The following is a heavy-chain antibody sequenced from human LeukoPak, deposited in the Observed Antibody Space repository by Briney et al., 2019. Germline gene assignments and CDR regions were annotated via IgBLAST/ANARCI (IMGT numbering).Heavy chain of an antibody. CDR1: GVSISSGSYY. Sequence: SETLSLTCTVSGVSISSGSYYWSWTRQPAGKGLEWIGRIYTSGITNYNPSLKSRVTISVDTSKNQCSLTLSSVPAADTAVYYCARDARVYYDSSPAFDIWGQGTMVTVSS. J-gene: IGHJ3*02. CDR3: ARDARVYYDSSPAFDI. D-gene: IGHD3-22*01. CDR2: IYTSGIT. V-gene: IGHV4-61*02.